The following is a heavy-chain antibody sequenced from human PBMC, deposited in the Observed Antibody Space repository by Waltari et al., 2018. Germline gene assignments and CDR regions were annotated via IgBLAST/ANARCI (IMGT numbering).Heavy chain of an antibody. V-gene: IGHV4-39*07. Sequence: QLQLQESGLGLVKPSETLSLTCTVSGGSISSGSYYWGWIRQPPGKGLESIGYISYSGTTYYNLSLKSRVTMSVDTSRDQYSLSLRSVAAADTAVYYCARYYGNGEGWLDPWGQGTLVTVSS. CDR2: ISYSGTT. J-gene: IGHJ5*02. D-gene: IGHD3-3*01. CDR3: ARYYGNGEGWLDP. CDR1: GGSISSGSYY.